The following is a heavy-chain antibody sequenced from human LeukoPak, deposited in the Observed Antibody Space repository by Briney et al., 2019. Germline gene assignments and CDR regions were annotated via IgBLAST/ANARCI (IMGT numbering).Heavy chain of an antibody. D-gene: IGHD6-13*01. CDR2: ISWNSGSI. Sequence: GRSLRLSCAASGFTFDDYAMHWVRQAPGKGLEWVSGISWNSGSIGYADSVKGRFTISRDNAKNSLYLQMNSLRAEDTALYYCAKDGGSSSRGYFDYWGQGTLVTVSS. CDR3: AKDGGSSSRGYFDY. J-gene: IGHJ4*02. V-gene: IGHV3-9*01. CDR1: GFTFDDYA.